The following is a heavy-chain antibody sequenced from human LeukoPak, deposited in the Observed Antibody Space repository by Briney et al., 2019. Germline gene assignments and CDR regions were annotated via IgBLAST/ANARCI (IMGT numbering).Heavy chain of an antibody. Sequence: SETLSLTCTVSGVSISSSSYYWGWIRQPPGKGLEWIGSIYYSGSTYYNPSLKSRVTISVDTSKNQFSLKLSSVTAADTAVYYCARDHYGSGSSPRGSGYWGQGTLVTVSS. J-gene: IGHJ4*02. V-gene: IGHV4-39*07. CDR3: ARDHYGSGSSPRGSGY. CDR1: GVSISSSSYY. D-gene: IGHD3-10*01. CDR2: IYYSGST.